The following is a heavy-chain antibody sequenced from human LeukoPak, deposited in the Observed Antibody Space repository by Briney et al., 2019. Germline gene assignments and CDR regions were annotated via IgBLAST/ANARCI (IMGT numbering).Heavy chain of an antibody. CDR2: MNPNSGNT. Sequence: GASVKVSCKASGYTFTSYDINWVRQATGQGLEWMGYMNPNSGNTVYAQKFQGRVTMTRNISISTAYMELSCLRSEDTAVYYCAKVPRELTGKWGQGTLVTVSS. V-gene: IGHV1-8*01. CDR1: GYTFTSYD. D-gene: IGHD3-10*01. CDR3: AKVPRELTGK. J-gene: IGHJ4*02.